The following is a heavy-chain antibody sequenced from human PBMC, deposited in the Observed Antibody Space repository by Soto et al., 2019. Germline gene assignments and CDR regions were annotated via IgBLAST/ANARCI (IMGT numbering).Heavy chain of an antibody. Sequence: EVQLLESGGGLVQPGGSLRLSCAASGFTFSSYEMNWVRQAPGKGLEWVSYISSSGSTIYYADSVKGRFTISRDNAKNSLYLQMNSLRAEDTAVYYCARDYYDSSGPHAFDIWGQGTMVTVSS. CDR2: ISSSGSTI. J-gene: IGHJ3*02. D-gene: IGHD3-22*01. CDR3: ARDYYDSSGPHAFDI. CDR1: GFTFSSYE. V-gene: IGHV3-48*03.